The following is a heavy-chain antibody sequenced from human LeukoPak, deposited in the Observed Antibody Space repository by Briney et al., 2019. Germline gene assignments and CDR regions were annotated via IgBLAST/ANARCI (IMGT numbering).Heavy chain of an antibody. Sequence: GGSLRLSCAASGFTFSSYGMHWVRQAPGKGLEWVAVIWYDGSNKYYADSVKGRFTISRDNSKNTLYLQMNSLRAEDTAVYYCARDRESGTTRWFDPWGQGTLVTVPS. D-gene: IGHD1-7*01. J-gene: IGHJ5*02. CDR2: IWYDGSNK. CDR1: GFTFSSYG. CDR3: ARDRESGTTRWFDP. V-gene: IGHV3-33*01.